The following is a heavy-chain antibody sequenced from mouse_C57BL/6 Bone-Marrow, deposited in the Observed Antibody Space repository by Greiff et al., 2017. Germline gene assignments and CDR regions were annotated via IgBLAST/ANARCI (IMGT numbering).Heavy chain of an antibody. CDR1: GFNFKDDY. Sequence: VQLQQSGAELVRPGASVKLSCTASGFNFKDDYIHWVKQRPEQGLEWIGWIDPEIGDTEYASKFQGKATITSDTSSNTAYLQISSLTSEDTACYYCSSFDGNYFDFWGQGTPLTVAS. D-gene: IGHD2-3*01. CDR2: IDPEIGDT. CDR3: SSFDGNYFDF. V-gene: IGHV14-4*01. J-gene: IGHJ2*01.